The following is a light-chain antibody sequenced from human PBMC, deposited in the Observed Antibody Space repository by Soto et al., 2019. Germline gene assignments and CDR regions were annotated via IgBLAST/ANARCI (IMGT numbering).Light chain of an antibody. V-gene: IGKV1-33*01. CDR1: QDIRNY. CDR2: DAS. J-gene: IGKJ4*01. Sequence: DIQMTQSPSSLSASVVDRVTITCQASQDIRNYLNWYQLTPVKATKLLIFDASSLQTGVPSRFSGSVSGTDLTLNISTMQPEDVATDYGQTFDHFPLTFGGGTKVEIK. CDR3: QTFDHFPLT.